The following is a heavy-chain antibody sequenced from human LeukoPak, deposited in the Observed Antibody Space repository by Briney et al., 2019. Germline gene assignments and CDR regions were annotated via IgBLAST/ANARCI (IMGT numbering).Heavy chain of an antibody. J-gene: IGHJ5*02. V-gene: IGHV3-23*01. Sequence: GGSLRLSCAASGFTFSSYAMSWVRQAPGKGLEWVSAIRGSGGSTYYADSVKGRFTISRDNSKNTLYLQMNSLRAEDTAVYYCAKSKDYDILTGLTWGQGTLVTVSS. CDR3: AKSKDYDILTGLT. CDR1: GFTFSSYA. CDR2: IRGSGGST. D-gene: IGHD3-9*01.